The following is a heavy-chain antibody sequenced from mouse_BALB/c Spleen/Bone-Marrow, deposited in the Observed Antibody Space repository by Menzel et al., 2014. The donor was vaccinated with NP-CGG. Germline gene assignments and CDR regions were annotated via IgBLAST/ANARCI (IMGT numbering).Heavy chain of an antibody. CDR3: ARDRYYGYAMDY. CDR1: RFTFSSYG. CDR2: INSNGGST. J-gene: IGHJ4*01. D-gene: IGHD1-1*01. V-gene: IGHV5-6-3*01. Sequence: DVMLVESGGGLVQPGGSLKLSCAASRFTFSSYGMSWVRQTPDKRLELVATINSNGGSTYYPDSVKGRFTISRGNAKNTLYLQMSSLKSEDTAMYYCARDRYYGYAMDYWGQGTSVTVSS.